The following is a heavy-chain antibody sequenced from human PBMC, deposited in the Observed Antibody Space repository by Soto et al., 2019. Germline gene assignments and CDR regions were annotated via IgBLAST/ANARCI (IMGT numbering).Heavy chain of an antibody. V-gene: IGHV4-39*01. CDR3: ASGSTVTPGDF. CDR2: AHSTGST. J-gene: IGHJ4*02. Sequence: SETLSLTCTVSGGSISTNSYYGGWIRQPPGKGLEWIGCAHSTGSTYYNPSLKSRVTIYIDTSKNQFSLKLTSVTAADTAVYYCASGSTVTPGDFWGQGTLVTVSS. D-gene: IGHD4-17*01. CDR1: GGSISTNSYY.